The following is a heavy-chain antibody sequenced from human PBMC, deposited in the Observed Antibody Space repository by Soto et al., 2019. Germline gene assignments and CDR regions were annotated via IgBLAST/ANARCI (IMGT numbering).Heavy chain of an antibody. J-gene: IGHJ6*02. CDR3: ARVRKVYYDSSGYYSALYYYYGMDV. CDR1: GYTFTSYG. CDR2: ISAYNGNT. V-gene: IGHV1-18*01. D-gene: IGHD3-22*01. Sequence: GASLQVSCKASGYTFTSYGIIWVRQAPGQGLEWMGWISAYNGNTNYAQKLQGRVTMTTDTSTSTAYMELRSLRSDDTAVYYCARVRKVYYDSSGYYSALYYYYGMDVWGQGTTVTV.